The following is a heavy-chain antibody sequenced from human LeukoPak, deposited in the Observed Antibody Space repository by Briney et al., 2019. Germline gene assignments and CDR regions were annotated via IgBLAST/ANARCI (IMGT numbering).Heavy chain of an antibody. J-gene: IGHJ4*02. CDR1: GGSIRSYN. Sequence: SETLSLTCTVSGGSIRSYNWSWLRQPAGKGLEWIGRVYTSGSTNYNPSLKSRVTMSVDTSKNQFSLKLSSVTAADTAVYYCARDSGSYYGFDYWDQGTLVTVSS. CDR2: VYTSGST. V-gene: IGHV4-4*07. CDR3: ARDSGSYYGFDY. D-gene: IGHD1-26*01.